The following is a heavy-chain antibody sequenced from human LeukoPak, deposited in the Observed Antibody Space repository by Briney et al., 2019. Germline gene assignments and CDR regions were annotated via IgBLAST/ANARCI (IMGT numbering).Heavy chain of an antibody. V-gene: IGHV3-74*01. D-gene: IGHD6-19*01. CDR3: ASKGYSSGWSPFDF. CDR2: TSLDGSST. CDR1: GLTFSSYW. Sequence: GGSLRLSCAASGLTFSSYWMHWVRQAPGKGLVWVSRTSLDGSSTAYADSVKGRFTISRDNAKNTLYLQMNSLRAEDTAVYYCASKGYSSGWSPFDFWGQGTLVTVSS. J-gene: IGHJ4*02.